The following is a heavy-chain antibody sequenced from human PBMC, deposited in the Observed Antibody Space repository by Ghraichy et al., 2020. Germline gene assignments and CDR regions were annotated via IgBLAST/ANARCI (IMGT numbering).Heavy chain of an antibody. V-gene: IGHV4-59*01. CDR1: GGSISSYY. CDR2: IYYSGTT. D-gene: IGHD3-10*01. CDR3: ARSGTGDYGSGSH. Sequence: GSLTLTCTVSGGSISSYYWSWIRQPPGKGLEWIGYIYYSGTTNYNPSLKSRVTMSVVTSKTQFSLKLSSVTTADTAVYYCARSGTGDYGSGSHWGQGTLVTVSS. J-gene: IGHJ4*02.